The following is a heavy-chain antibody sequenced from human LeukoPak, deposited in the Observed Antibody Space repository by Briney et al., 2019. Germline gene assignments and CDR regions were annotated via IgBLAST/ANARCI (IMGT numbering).Heavy chain of an antibody. CDR1: GFTVSSNY. V-gene: IGHV3-53*01. J-gene: IGHJ4*02. CDR2: IYSGGST. D-gene: IGHD6-25*01. Sequence: GGSLRLSCAASGFTVSSNYMSWVRQAPGKGLEWVSVIYSGGSTYYADSVKGRFTISRDNSKNTLYLRMNSLRAEDTAVYYCAREGTKEQRVDYWGQGTLVTVSS. CDR3: AREGTKEQRVDY.